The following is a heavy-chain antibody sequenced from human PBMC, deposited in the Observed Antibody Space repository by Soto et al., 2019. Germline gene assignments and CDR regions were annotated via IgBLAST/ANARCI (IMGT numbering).Heavy chain of an antibody. CDR1: GGSISGYY. V-gene: IGHV4-59*12. CDR2: IHYTGGT. Sequence: PSDTLSLTCTGSGGSISGYYRGWIRQPPGEGLEWIGNIHYTGGTKYNPSLKRRVTISVDTSKSQFSLKLSSVTAADTAVYYCAREGVHASFSGSYYDWGQGTLVTVSS. CDR3: AREGVHASFSGSYYD. D-gene: IGHD1-26*01. J-gene: IGHJ4*02.